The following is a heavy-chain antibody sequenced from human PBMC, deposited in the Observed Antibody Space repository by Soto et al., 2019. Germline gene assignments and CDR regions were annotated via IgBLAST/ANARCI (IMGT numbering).Heavy chain of an antibody. D-gene: IGHD3-16*01. CDR3: ARYGGGVSEYYLYCGFGV. J-gene: IGHJ6*02. CDR2: IIPNFGTA. CDR1: GFTFSRYA. V-gene: IGHV1-69*06. Sequence: QVQLVESGAGVKKPGSSLRLSCTASGFTFSRYAMSWVRQAPGKGLEWVGGIIPNFGTANYAQTVKGRVTISRDKSKSTAYTELRSLRREDTAVYYCARYGGGVSEYYLYCGFGVWGQGTPVTVSS.